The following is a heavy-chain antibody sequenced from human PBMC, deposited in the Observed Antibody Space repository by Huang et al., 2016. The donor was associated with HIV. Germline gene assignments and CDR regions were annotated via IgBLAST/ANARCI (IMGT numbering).Heavy chain of an antibody. Sequence: QVQLVESGGGVVQPGRSLRLSCAASGFTFSSYAMHWVRRAPGKGLEGVAVISYDGSNKYYADSVKGRFTISRDNSKNTLYLQMNSLRAEDAAVYYCARDRGYSSSWYVYWGQGTLVTVSS. D-gene: IGHD6-13*01. J-gene: IGHJ4*02. V-gene: IGHV3-30-3*01. CDR3: ARDRGYSSSWYVY. CDR2: ISYDGSNK. CDR1: GFTFSSYA.